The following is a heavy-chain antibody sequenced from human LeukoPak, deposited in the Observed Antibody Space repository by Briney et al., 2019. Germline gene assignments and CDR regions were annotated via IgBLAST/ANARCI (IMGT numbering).Heavy chain of an antibody. V-gene: IGHV4-39*01. CDR3: ATLLGVGYYYYYYGMDV. J-gene: IGHJ6*02. D-gene: IGHD2/OR15-2a*01. CDR1: GGSLSRSSYY. CDR2: IYYSGST. Sequence: SETLSLTCTVSGGSLSRSSYYWGWIRHPPGKGLEWIGSIYYSGSTYYNPSLKSRVTISVDTSKNQFSLKLSSVTAADTAVYYCATLLGVGYYYYYYGMDVWGQGTTVTVSS.